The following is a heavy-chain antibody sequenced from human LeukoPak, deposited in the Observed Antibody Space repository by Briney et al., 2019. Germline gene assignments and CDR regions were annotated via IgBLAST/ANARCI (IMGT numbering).Heavy chain of an antibody. CDR3: ARDDSGSYGY. V-gene: IGHV1-8*01. D-gene: IGHD1-26*01. CDR2: MNPNSGNT. Sequence: ASVKVSCKASGYTFTTYDINWVRQATGQGLEWMGWMNPNSGNTGYAQRFQGRVTKTRDTSISTAYTELNSLTSEDTAVYYCARDDSGSYGYWGQGTLVTVSS. CDR1: GYTFTTYD. J-gene: IGHJ4*02.